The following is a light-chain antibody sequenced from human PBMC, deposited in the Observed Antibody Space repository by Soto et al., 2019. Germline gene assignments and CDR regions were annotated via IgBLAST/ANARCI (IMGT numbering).Light chain of an antibody. CDR3: HQRQSWPRT. CDR1: QAVNTR. V-gene: IGKV3-11*01. Sequence: EIVLTQSPAPLSSLPGDRVTLSCRASQAVNTRLAWYQHKPGQAPRLLIYLASNRAAGVPARFSGSGSGTDFTLTISDVEPEDFAVYYCHQRQSWPRTFGQGTTVDIK. CDR2: LAS. J-gene: IGKJ1*01.